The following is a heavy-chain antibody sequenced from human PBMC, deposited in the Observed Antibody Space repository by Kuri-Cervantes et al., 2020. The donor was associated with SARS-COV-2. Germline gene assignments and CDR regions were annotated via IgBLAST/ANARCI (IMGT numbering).Heavy chain of an antibody. J-gene: IGHJ4*02. Sequence: GSLRLSCAVYGGSFSGYYWSWIRQPPGKGLEWIGEINHSGSTNYNPSLKSRVTISVDTSKNQFSLKLSSVTAADTAVYYCARGYGSGSYYKDYWGQGTLVTVSS. CDR2: INHSGST. CDR3: ARGYGSGSYYKDY. CDR1: GGSFSGYY. V-gene: IGHV4-34*01. D-gene: IGHD3-10*01.